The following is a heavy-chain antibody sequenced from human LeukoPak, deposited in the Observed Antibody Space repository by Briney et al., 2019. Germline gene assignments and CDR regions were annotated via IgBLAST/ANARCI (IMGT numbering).Heavy chain of an antibody. CDR2: IKQDGSEK. CDR3: AKEQMSSSWSPVDS. Sequence: PGGSLRLSCAASGFTFSDYYMSWIRQAPGKGLEWVANIKQDGSEKYYVDSVKGRFTISRDNAKNSLYLQLNSLRGEDTAVYYCAKEQMSSSWSPVDSWGQGTLVTVSS. V-gene: IGHV3-7*04. D-gene: IGHD6-13*01. J-gene: IGHJ4*02. CDR1: GFTFSDYY.